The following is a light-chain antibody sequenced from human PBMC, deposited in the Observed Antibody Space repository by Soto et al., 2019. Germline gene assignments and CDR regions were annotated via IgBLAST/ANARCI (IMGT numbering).Light chain of an antibody. CDR3: QQYDNWPHT. J-gene: IGKJ4*01. V-gene: IGKV3-15*01. Sequence: EIVMTQSPPTLSVSPGERATLSCRASQSVSSNLAWYLKKPGQAPRLLIYGASTRATGIPARFSGSGSQTEFTLTIISVQSEDFAGYCGQQYDNWPHTFGGGTKVDIK. CDR1: QSVSSN. CDR2: GAS.